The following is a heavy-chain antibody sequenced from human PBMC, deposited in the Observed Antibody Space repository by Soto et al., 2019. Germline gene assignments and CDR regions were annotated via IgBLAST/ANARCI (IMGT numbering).Heavy chain of an antibody. Sequence: SVKVSCKASGGTFTSYAISWVRQAPGQGLEWMGGIIPIFGTANYAQKFQGRVTITADESTSTAYMELSSLRSEDTAVYYCARGSDYLLGYNYYYYYGMDVWGQGTTVTVSS. D-gene: IGHD5-18*01. V-gene: IGHV1-69*13. CDR3: ARGSDYLLGYNYYYYYGMDV. CDR2: IIPIFGTA. CDR1: GGTFTSYA. J-gene: IGHJ6*02.